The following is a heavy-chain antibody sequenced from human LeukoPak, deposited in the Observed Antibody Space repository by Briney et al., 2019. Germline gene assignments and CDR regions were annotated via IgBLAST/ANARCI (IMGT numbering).Heavy chain of an antibody. CDR2: ISYDGSNK. J-gene: IGHJ5*01. CDR3: ASGGIQLWFDY. V-gene: IGHV3-30*03. Sequence: GRSLRLSCAASGFTFSSYGMHWVRQAPGKGLEWVAVISYDGSNKYYADPVKGRFTISRDNSKNTLYLQMNSLRAEDTAVYYCASGGIQLWFDYWGQGTLVAVSS. CDR1: GFTFSSYG. D-gene: IGHD5-18*01.